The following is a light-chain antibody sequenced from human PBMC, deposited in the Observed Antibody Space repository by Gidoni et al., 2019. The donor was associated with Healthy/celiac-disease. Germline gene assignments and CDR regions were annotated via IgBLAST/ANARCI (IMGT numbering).Light chain of an antibody. CDR1: QSVSSN. J-gene: IGKJ1*01. V-gene: IGKV3-15*01. CDR2: GAS. Sequence: EIVMTQSPATLSVSPGERATLSCRASQSVSSNLAWDQQKPGQAPRLLIYGASTRATGIPARFSGSGSGTECTLTISSLQSEDFAVYYCQQYNNWPGTFGQGTKVEIK. CDR3: QQYNNWPGT.